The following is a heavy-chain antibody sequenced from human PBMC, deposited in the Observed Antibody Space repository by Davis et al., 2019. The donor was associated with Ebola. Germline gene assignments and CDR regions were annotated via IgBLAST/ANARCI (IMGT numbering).Heavy chain of an antibody. V-gene: IGHV4-39*07. CDR1: GVSITTSSYY. CDR3: ARELSWFGELSTGWFDP. Sequence: PSETLSLTCTVSGVSITTSSYYWGWIRQPPGKGLEWIGSIYHTGSTYYSPSLKSRVTISVDTSKNQFSLKLSSVTAADTAVYYCARELSWFGELSTGWFDPWGQGTLVTVSS. CDR2: IYHTGST. J-gene: IGHJ5*02. D-gene: IGHD3-10*01.